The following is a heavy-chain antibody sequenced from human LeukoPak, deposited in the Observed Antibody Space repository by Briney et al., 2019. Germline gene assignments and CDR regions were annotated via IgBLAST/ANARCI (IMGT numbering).Heavy chain of an antibody. CDR2: ISSSSSTI. D-gene: IGHD3-16*02. Sequence: GGSLRLSCAASGFTFSSYSMNWVRQAPGKGLEWVSYISSSSSTIYYADSVKGRFTISRDNAKNTLYLQMNSLRAEDTAVYYCAKGGGPFTFGGVIVIDYWGQGTLVTVSS. V-gene: IGHV3-48*01. CDR1: GFTFSSYS. CDR3: AKGGGPFTFGGVIVIDY. J-gene: IGHJ4*02.